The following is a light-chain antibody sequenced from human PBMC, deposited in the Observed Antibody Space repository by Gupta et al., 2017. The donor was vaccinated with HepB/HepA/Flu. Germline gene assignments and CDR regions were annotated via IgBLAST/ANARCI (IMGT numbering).Light chain of an antibody. CDR1: QEISKY. V-gene: IGKV1-33*01. CDR2: DAS. Sequence: DIQMTQSPSSLSASVGDRVTITCQASQEISKYLNWYQQKPGKAPKLLIYDASNLETGVPSRFSGSGSGTDFTFTISSLQPEDFATYYCQQYDNHPFTFGRGTKVEIK. CDR3: QQYDNHPFT. J-gene: IGKJ4*01.